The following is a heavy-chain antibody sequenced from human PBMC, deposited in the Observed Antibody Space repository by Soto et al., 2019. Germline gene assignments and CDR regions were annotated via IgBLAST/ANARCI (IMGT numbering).Heavy chain of an antibody. V-gene: IGHV3-30-3*01. Sequence: GGSLRLSCSASGFTFSSYAMHWVRQAPGKGLEWVAVISYDGSNKYYADSVKGRFTIARDNSKNTLYLQMSSLRVEDMAVYYCARSTVTTGGYYYYGMDVWGQGATVTVSS. J-gene: IGHJ6*02. CDR1: GFTFSSYA. CDR2: ISYDGSNK. CDR3: ARSTVTTGGYYYYGMDV. D-gene: IGHD4-17*01.